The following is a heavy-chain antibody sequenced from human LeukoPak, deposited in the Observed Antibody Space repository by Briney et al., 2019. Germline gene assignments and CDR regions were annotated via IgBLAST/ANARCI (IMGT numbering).Heavy chain of an antibody. J-gene: IGHJ4*02. Sequence: PGGSLRLSCAASGFTFNSYAMSWVRQAPGKGLEWVSNISSSGSNIYYADSVKGRFIISRDNAKNSLYLQMNSLRAEDTAVYYCARETYSYDSSGNSPFDYWGQGTLVTVSS. V-gene: IGHV3-48*03. CDR3: ARETYSYDSSGNSPFDY. CDR1: GFTFNSYA. CDR2: ISSSGSNI. D-gene: IGHD3-22*01.